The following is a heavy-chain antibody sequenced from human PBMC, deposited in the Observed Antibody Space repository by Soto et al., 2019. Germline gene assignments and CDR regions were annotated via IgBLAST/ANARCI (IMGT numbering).Heavy chain of an antibody. J-gene: IGHJ4*02. V-gene: IGHV1-18*01. CDR3: ARGRYGDY. CDR1: GYTFTSYG. D-gene: IGHD1-1*01. Sequence: QVHLVQSGAEVKKPGASVKVSCKCSGYTFTSYGITWVRQAPGQGLEWMGWISAHNGNTDYAQKLQGRVTVTRDTPTSTAYMELRSLRSDATAVYYCARGRYGDYWGQGALVTVSS. CDR2: ISAHNGNT.